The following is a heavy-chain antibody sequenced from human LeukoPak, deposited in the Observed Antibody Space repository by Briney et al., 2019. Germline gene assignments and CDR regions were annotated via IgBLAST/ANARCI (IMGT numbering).Heavy chain of an antibody. CDR1: GFTFSSYG. CDR3: AREGGSGWYSGWFDP. V-gene: IGHV3-7*01. CDR2: IKQDGSEK. Sequence: PGGTLRLSCAASGFTFSSYGMSWVRQAPGKGLEWVANIKQDGSEKYYVDSVKGRFTISRDNAKNSLYLQMNSLRAEDTALYYCAREGGSGWYSGWFDPWGQGTLVTVSS. J-gene: IGHJ5*02. D-gene: IGHD6-19*01.